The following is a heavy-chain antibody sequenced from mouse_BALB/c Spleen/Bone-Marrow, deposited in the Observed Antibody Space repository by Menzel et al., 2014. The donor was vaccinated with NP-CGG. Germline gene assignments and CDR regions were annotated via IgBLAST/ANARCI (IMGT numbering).Heavy chain of an antibody. CDR2: IWGGGST. D-gene: IGHD1-1*01. J-gene: IGHJ4*01. V-gene: IGHV2-6-4*01. CDR3: TRFITTGAMDY. Sequence: VQGVESGPGQVAPSQSLSITCTVSGFSLSRYSVHWVRQPPGKGLEWLGVIWGGGSTDYNLGLKSRLSISKDNSKSQVFLKMNSLQTDDTAMYYCTRFITTGAMDYWGQGTSVTVSS. CDR1: GFSLSRYS.